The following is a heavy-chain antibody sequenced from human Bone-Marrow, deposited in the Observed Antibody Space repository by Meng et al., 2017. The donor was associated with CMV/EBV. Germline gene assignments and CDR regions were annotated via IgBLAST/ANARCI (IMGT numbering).Heavy chain of an antibody. D-gene: IGHD2-2*01. V-gene: IGHV3-23*01. CDR1: GFSFTSNS. Sequence: GESLKISCTASGFSFTSNSVNWVRQAPGKGLEWVSAISGSGGSTYYADSVKGRFTISRDNSKNTLYLQTNSLRAEDTAVYYCAKGIVVVPAARYFDYWGQGTLVTVSS. CDR2: ISGSGGST. CDR3: AKGIVVVPAARYFDY. J-gene: IGHJ4*02.